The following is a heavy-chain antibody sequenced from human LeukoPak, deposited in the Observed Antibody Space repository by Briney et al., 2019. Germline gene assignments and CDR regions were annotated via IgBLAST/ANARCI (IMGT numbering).Heavy chain of an antibody. J-gene: IGHJ4*02. CDR2: ISYDGSNK. CDR1: GFTFSSYA. V-gene: IGHV3-30*04. Sequence: PGGSLRLSCAASGFTFSSYAMHWVRQAPGKGLEWVAVISYDGSNKYYADSVKGRFTISRDNSKNTLYLQTNSLRTEDTAVYYCASGGILEWLLFDYWGQGTLVTVSS. D-gene: IGHD3-3*01. CDR3: ASGGILEWLLFDY.